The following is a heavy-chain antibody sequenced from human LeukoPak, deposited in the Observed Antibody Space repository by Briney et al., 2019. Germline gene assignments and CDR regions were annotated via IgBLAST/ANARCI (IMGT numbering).Heavy chain of an antibody. CDR1: GFTFSSYG. Sequence: SGGSLRLSCAASGFTFSSYGMHWVRQAPGKGLEGVAVISYDGSNKYYADSVKGRFTISRDNAKNSLYLQMNSLRAEDTAVYYCTRDHHRRHYDSQARNTFDIWGQGTMVTVSS. V-gene: IGHV3-30*03. CDR3: TRDHHRRHYDSQARNTFDI. CDR2: ISYDGSNK. D-gene: IGHD3-22*01. J-gene: IGHJ3*02.